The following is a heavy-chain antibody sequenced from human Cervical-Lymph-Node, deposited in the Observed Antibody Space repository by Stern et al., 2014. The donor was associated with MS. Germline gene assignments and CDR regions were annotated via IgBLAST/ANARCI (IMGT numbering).Heavy chain of an antibody. CDR1: GFTVSDFY. V-gene: IGHV3-11*01. J-gene: IGHJ6*02. CDR2: ISSNGKTT. Sequence: VQLVESGGGLVKPGGSLRLSCAASGFTVSDFYMRWMRQAPGKGLEWVSYISSNGKTTYYADSVEGRFTISRDNAKNSVVLQMNSLRAEDTAVYYCARAGTSYYYYRLDVWGQGTTVTVSS. D-gene: IGHD1-14*01. CDR3: ARAGTSYYYYRLDV.